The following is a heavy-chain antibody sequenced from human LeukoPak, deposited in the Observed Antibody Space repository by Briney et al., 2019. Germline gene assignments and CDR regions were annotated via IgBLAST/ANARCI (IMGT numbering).Heavy chain of an antibody. D-gene: IGHD2-2*01. CDR3: VSFYETY. Sequence: GGSLRLSCAASGNYWMHWVRQAPGKGLVWDSHINSDGSWTSYADSVKGRFTISKDNAKNTVYLQMNNLRAEDTAVYYCVSFYETYWGRGTLVTVSS. CDR1: GNYW. J-gene: IGHJ4*02. CDR2: INSDGSWT. V-gene: IGHV3-74*01.